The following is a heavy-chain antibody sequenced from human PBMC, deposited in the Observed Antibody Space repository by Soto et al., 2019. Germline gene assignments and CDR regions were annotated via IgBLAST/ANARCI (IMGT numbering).Heavy chain of an antibody. V-gene: IGHV3-23*01. Sequence: EVHLLESGGGLVQPGGSLRLSCAASGFTFSRNTMTWVRQAPGEGLECVSTISAGDRTWYADSVKGRFTISRDNSKNTVYLQINSLRAEDTALYYCSKWVEGNRPGFDSWGQGTLVTVSS. D-gene: IGHD2-15*01. CDR3: SKWVEGNRPGFDS. CDR1: GFTFSRNT. J-gene: IGHJ4*02. CDR2: ISAGDRT.